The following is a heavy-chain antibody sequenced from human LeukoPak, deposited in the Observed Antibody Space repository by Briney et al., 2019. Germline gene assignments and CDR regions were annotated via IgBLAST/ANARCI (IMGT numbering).Heavy chain of an antibody. CDR1: GFTFSSYA. V-gene: IGHV3-30-3*01. CDR3: ANSPRTLYDSSGIGYFQH. CDR2: ISYDGSNK. Sequence: GGSLRLSCAASGFTFSSYAMHWVRQAPGKGLEWVAVISYDGSNKYYADSVKGRFTISRDNSKNTLYLQMNSLRAEDTAVYYCANSPRTLYDSSGIGYFQHWGQGTLVTVSS. D-gene: IGHD3-22*01. J-gene: IGHJ1*01.